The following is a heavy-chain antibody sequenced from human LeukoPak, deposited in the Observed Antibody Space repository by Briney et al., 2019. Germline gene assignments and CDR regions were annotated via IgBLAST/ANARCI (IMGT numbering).Heavy chain of an antibody. Sequence: PGGSLRLSCAASGFTFSSYGTHWVRQAPGKGLEWVAYIQYDGSNEQYADSVKGRFSISRDGSKNILYLQMNSLRAEDTAVYYCAKGRCSNGIGCYYYYMDVWGKGTTVTISS. CDR1: GFTFSSYG. CDR2: IQYDGSNE. D-gene: IGHD2-8*01. V-gene: IGHV3-30*02. J-gene: IGHJ6*03. CDR3: AKGRCSNGIGCYYYYMDV.